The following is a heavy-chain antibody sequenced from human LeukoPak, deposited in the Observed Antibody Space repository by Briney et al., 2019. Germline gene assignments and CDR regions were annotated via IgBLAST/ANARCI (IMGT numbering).Heavy chain of an antibody. J-gene: IGHJ6*04. Sequence: ASVKVSCKVSGYTLTELSMHWVRQAPGKGLEWMGGFDPEDGETIYAQKFQGRVTMTADTSTDTAYMELSSLRSEDTAVYYCATRDCSSTSCYRNYYYGMDVWGKGTTVTVSS. D-gene: IGHD2-2*01. CDR1: GYTLTELS. V-gene: IGHV1-24*01. CDR2: FDPEDGET. CDR3: ATRDCSSTSCYRNYYYGMDV.